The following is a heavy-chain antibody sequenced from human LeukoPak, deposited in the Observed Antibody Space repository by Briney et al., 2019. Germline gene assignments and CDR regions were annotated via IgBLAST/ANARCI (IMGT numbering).Heavy chain of an antibody. D-gene: IGHD3-9*01. CDR1: GGSLSGYY. CDR3: ARGGGNILPYFDPKSYYYMDV. CDR2: INHSGRN. Sequence: SETLSLTCAVYGGSLSGYYCAWIRQPPGQGREWIGEINHSGRNNYNPSLKSQVTVSVATSTSQFSLKLTSVTAADTALYFCARGGGNILPYFDPKSYYYMDVWGKGNTVTVSS. V-gene: IGHV4-34*01. J-gene: IGHJ6*03.